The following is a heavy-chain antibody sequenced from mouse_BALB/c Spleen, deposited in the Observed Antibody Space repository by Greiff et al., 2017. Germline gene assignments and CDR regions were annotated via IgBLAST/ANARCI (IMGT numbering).Heavy chain of an antibody. CDR1: GYSFTSYW. V-gene: IGHV1S126*01. Sequence: QVQLQQSGPQLVRPGASVKISCKASGYSFTSYWMHWVKQRPGQGLEWIGMIDPSDSETRLNQKFKDKATLTVDKSSSTAYMQLSSPTSEDSAVYYCARGGLRYAMDYWGQGTSVTVSS. CDR3: ARGGLRYAMDY. CDR2: IDPSDSET. J-gene: IGHJ4*01. D-gene: IGHD2-4*01.